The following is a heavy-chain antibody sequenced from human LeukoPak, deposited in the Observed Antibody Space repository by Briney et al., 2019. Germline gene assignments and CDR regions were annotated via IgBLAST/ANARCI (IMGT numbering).Heavy chain of an antibody. CDR3: ARVYYGDYMAY. D-gene: IGHD4-17*01. Sequence: ASVKVSCKASGYTFTSYYMHWVRQAPGQGLEWMGIINPSGGSTSYAQKFQGRVTMTRDTSTSTAYMELRSLRSDDTAVYYCARVYYGDYMAYWGQGTLVTVSS. CDR2: INPSGGST. CDR1: GYTFTSYY. V-gene: IGHV1-46*01. J-gene: IGHJ4*02.